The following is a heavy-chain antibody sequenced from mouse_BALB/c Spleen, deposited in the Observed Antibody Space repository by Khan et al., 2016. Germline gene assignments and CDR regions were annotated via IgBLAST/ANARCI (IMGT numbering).Heavy chain of an antibody. D-gene: IGHD1-2*01. CDR3: ARSTYYGYYYAMDD. CDR1: GYTFTNYG. Sequence: QIQLVESGPELKKPGETVKISCKASGYTFTNYGMNWVRQAPGKGLQWMGWMNPYTGEPTYTDDFKGRFAFSLETSASTAYLQINNLKNEDTATYFCARSTYYGYYYAMDDWGQGTSVTVSS. J-gene: IGHJ4*01. CDR2: MNPYTGEP. V-gene: IGHV9-3-1*01.